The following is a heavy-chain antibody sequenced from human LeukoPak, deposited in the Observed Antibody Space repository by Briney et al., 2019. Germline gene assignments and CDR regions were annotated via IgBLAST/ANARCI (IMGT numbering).Heavy chain of an antibody. J-gene: IGHJ4*02. CDR1: GYRFTTNW. D-gene: IGHD4-23*01. CDR2: IYPGDSDT. V-gene: IGHV5-51*01. CDR3: VRRLGGGNFDY. Sequence: GESLRISCQGSGYRFTTNWIGWVRQMPGKGLEWMGIIYPGDSDTRYSPSFQGQVTISADKSTSTAYLQWSSLKASDTAMYYCVRRLGGGNFDYWGQGTLVTVSS.